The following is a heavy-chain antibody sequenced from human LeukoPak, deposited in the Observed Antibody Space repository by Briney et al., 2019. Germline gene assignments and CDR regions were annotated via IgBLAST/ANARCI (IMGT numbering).Heavy chain of an antibody. V-gene: IGHV4-4*08. CDR3: AREGDSSSLD. Sequence: PSETLSLTCTVSGGSISSYYWSWIRQPPGKGLEWIGYIYTSGSTNYNPSLKSRVTMSVDTSNNQFSLKLSSVTAADTAVYYCAREGDSSSLDWGQGTLVTVSS. CDR1: GGSISSYY. J-gene: IGHJ1*01. CDR2: IYTSGST. D-gene: IGHD6-13*01.